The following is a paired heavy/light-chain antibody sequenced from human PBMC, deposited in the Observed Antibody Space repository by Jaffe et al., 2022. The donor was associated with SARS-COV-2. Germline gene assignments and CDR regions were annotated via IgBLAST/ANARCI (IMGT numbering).Heavy chain of an antibody. J-gene: IGHJ3*02. D-gene: IGHD1-26*01. Sequence: EVQLVESGGGLVKPGGSLRLSCAASGFTFSSYSMNWVRQAPGKGLEWVSSISSSSSYIYYADSVKGRFTISRDNAKNSLYLQMNSLRAEDTAVYYCARAEGIVGATTRPITFDIWGQGTMVTVSS. CDR2: ISSSSSYI. CDR1: GFTFSSYS. CDR3: ARAEGIVGATTRPITFDI. V-gene: IGHV3-21*01.
Light chain of an antibody. CDR3: QAWDSSTGG. V-gene: IGLV3-1*01. J-gene: IGLJ2*01. CDR1: KLGDKY. Sequence: SYELTQPPSVSVSPGQTASITCSGDKLGDKYACWYQQKPGQSPVLVIYQDSKRPSGIPERFSGSNSGNTATLTISGTQAMDEADYYCQAWDSSTGGFGGGTKLTVL. CDR2: QDS.